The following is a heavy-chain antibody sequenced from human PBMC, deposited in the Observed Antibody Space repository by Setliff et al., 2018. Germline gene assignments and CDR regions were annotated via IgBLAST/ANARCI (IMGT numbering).Heavy chain of an antibody. V-gene: IGHV1-69*05. CDR2: IIPIFGTS. CDR1: GGTFSSYA. D-gene: IGHD5-18*01. J-gene: IGHJ4*02. CDR3: AREDYNYGSGSFDHDY. Sequence: SVKVSCKASGGTFSSYAISWVRQAPGQGLEWMGGIIPIFGTSNYAHKFQGRVTITTDESRSTAYMELSSLRFEDTAVYYCAREDYNYGSGSFDHDYWGQGTQVTVSS.